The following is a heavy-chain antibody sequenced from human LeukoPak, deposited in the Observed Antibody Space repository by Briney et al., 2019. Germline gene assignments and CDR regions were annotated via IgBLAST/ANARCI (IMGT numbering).Heavy chain of an antibody. Sequence: GESLKISCKGSGYRFTSYWIGWVRQIPGKGLEWMGIIYPGDSDTRYSPSFQGQVTISADNSISTAYLQWSSLKASDTAIYYCAKGPSSKNWFDPWGQGTLVTVSS. D-gene: IGHD2/OR15-2a*01. V-gene: IGHV5-51*01. CDR3: AKGPSSKNWFDP. J-gene: IGHJ5*02. CDR1: GYRFTSYW. CDR2: IYPGDSDT.